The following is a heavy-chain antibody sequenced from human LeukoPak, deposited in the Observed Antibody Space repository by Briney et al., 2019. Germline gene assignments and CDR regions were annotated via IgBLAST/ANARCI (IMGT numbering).Heavy chain of an antibody. CDR1: RFTFSSYA. V-gene: IGHV3-23*01. J-gene: IGHJ6*02. Sequence: GGSLRLSCAASRFTFSSYAMSWVRQAPGKGLEWVSGISGSGGSTYYADSVKGRFTIARDNSKNTLYLQMNSLGAEDTAVYYCAKDRSSSSWYVYFGMDVWGQGTTVTVSS. CDR2: ISGSGGST. CDR3: AKDRSSSSWYVYFGMDV. D-gene: IGHD6-13*01.